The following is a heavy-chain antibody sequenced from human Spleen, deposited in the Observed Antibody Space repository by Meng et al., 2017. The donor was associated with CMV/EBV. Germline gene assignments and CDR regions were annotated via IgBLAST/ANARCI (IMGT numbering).Heavy chain of an antibody. CDR3: ARMRCDGDCFFDY. Sequence: GESLKISCKGSGYSFSTYWIGWVRQMPGEGLEWMGIIYPADSDTTYSPSFQGQVTISAAKSISTAYLHWNSLKASDTAMYYCARMRCDGDCFFDYWGQGTLVTVSS. J-gene: IGHJ4*02. CDR1: GYSFSTYW. D-gene: IGHD2-21*01. CDR2: IYPADSDT. V-gene: IGHV5-51*01.